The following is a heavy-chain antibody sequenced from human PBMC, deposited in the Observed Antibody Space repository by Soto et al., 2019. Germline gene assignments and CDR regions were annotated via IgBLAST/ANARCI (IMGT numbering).Heavy chain of an antibody. D-gene: IGHD3-3*01. CDR1: GGSISSYY. V-gene: IGHV4-59*12. CDR3: ARDFWSGYYRYFDY. J-gene: IGHJ4*02. Sequence: SETLSLTCTVSGGSISSYYWSWIRQPPGKGLEWIGYIYYSGSTNYNPSLKSRVTISVDTSKNQFSLKLSSVTAADTSVYYCARDFWSGYYRYFDYWGQGTLVTVSS. CDR2: IYYSGST.